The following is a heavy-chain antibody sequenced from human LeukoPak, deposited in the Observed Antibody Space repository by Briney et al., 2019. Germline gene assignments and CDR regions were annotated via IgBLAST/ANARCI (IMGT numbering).Heavy chain of an antibody. CDR3: VAGTSY. D-gene: IGHD6-19*01. V-gene: IGHV3-15*01. CDR2: IKSETNGGTT. CDR1: GFTFSSYS. J-gene: IGHJ4*02. Sequence: GGSLRLSCAASGFTFSSYSMNWVRQAPGKGLEWVGHIKSETNGGTTDYAAPVKGRFTISRDDSKNTLYLQMNSLKTEDTAVYWAVAGTSYWGQGTLVTVSS.